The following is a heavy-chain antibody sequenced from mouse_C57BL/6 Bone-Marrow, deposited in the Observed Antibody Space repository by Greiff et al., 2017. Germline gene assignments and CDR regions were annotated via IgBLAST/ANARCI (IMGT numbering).Heavy chain of an antibody. CDR2: ILPGSGSS. CDR1: GYTFTGYW. J-gene: IGHJ4*01. V-gene: IGHV1-9*01. Sequence: QVLLQQSGAELMQPGASVKLSCKATGYTFTGYWIEWVKQRPGHGLEWIGVILPGSGSSKYNEKFKGKGRFTAATASITAYMQLSSLTTDDSAIYYYASYAMDYWGQGTSLTVSS. CDR3: ASYAMDY.